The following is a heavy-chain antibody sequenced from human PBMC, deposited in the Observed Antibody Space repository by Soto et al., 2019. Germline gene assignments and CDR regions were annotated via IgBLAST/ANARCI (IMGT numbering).Heavy chain of an antibody. J-gene: IGHJ2*01. CDR3: AKRGYQLLFLLRWYFDL. D-gene: IGHD2-2*01. CDR1: GFTFSSYA. Sequence: GGSLRLSCAASGFTFSSYAMSWVRQAPGKGLEWVSAISGSGGSTYYADSVKGRFTISRDNSKNTLYLQMNSLRAEDTAVYYCAKRGYQLLFLLRWYFDLWGRGTLVTVSS. CDR2: ISGSGGST. V-gene: IGHV3-23*01.